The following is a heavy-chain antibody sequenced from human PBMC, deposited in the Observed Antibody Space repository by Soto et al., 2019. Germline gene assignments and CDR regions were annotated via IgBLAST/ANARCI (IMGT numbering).Heavy chain of an antibody. Sequence: EVQLLESGGGLVQPGGSLRLSCAASGFSFRDYFMSWVRQAPGKGLEWVSAISPRAGSTYYADSVKGRFTISRDNSKNTLYLQVTGLTVDDTAVYYCAKEEVVVTSVPAPSYFDYWGQGVLVAVSS. CDR2: ISPRAGST. CDR1: GFSFRDYF. CDR3: AKEEVVVTSVPAPSYFDY. D-gene: IGHD2-21*02. J-gene: IGHJ4*02. V-gene: IGHV3-23*01.